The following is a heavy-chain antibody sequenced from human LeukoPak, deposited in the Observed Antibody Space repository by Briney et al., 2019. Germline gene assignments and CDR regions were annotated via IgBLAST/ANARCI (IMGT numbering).Heavy chain of an antibody. V-gene: IGHV3-23*01. CDR2: ISGNGRNT. J-gene: IGHJ2*01. Sequence: PGGSLRLSCAASGFTFSSYVMSWVRQAPGKGLEWVSSISGNGRNTYYADSVKGRFTISRDNAKNSLYLQMNSLRAEDTAVYYCARAGAAYCGGDCYYILPDWYFDLWGRGTLVTVSS. D-gene: IGHD2-21*02. CDR3: ARAGAAYCGGDCYYILPDWYFDL. CDR1: GFTFSSYV.